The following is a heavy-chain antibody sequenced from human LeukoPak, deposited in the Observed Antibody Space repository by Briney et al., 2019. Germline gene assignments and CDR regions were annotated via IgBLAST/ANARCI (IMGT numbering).Heavy chain of an antibody. CDR3: ARWRNMPTISSYFDY. D-gene: IGHD5-24*01. Sequence: ASVTVSCKASGYTFTDYYMHWVRQAPGQGREWMGWINPNSGGTKYAKKFQGRVTKNRETSIRKAYIELSRLRSDDTAVYYCARWRNMPTISSYFDYWGQGTLVTVSS. CDR1: GYTFTDYY. CDR2: INPNSGGT. J-gene: IGHJ4*02. V-gene: IGHV1-2*02.